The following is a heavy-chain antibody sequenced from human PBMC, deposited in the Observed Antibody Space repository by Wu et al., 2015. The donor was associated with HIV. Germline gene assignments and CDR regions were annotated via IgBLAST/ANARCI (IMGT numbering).Heavy chain of an antibody. CDR2: INPSGGST. Sequence: QVQLVQSGAEVKKPGASVKVSCKASGYTFTSYYMHWVRQAPGQGLEWMGIINPSGGSTSYAQKFQGRVTMTRNTSISTAYMELSSLRSDDTAVYYCTSVRRVPTYYYYGVDVWGQGTTVIVSS. CDR3: TSVRRVPTYYYYGVDV. J-gene: IGHJ6*02. CDR1: GYTFTSYY. V-gene: IGHV1-46*01. D-gene: IGHD2-2*01.